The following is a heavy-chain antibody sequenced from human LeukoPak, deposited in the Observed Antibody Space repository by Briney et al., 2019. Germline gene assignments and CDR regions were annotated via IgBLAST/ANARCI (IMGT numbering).Heavy chain of an antibody. Sequence: GGSLRLSCAASGFTFSSHWMSWVRQAPGKGLEWVAHIKQDGSEKQYMDSVRGRFTISRDNTKSSMYLQMDSLRDEDTAVYYCARAGRSFYGGSSDYWGQGTLVTVSS. CDR1: GFTFSSHW. D-gene: IGHD4-23*01. J-gene: IGHJ4*02. CDR3: ARAGRSFYGGSSDY. CDR2: IKQDGSEK. V-gene: IGHV3-7*01.